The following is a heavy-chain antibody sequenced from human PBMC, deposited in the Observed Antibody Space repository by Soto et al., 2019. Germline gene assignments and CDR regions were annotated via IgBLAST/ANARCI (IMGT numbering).Heavy chain of an antibody. J-gene: IGHJ4*02. CDR2: TYYRSKWYD. CDR1: GDSVSSHRAA. D-gene: IGHD2-8*01. V-gene: IGHV6-1*01. Sequence: SQTLSLTCAISGDSVSSHRAAWNWIRQSPSRGLEWLGRTYYRSKWYDDYAVSVKSRITINSDTSKNQFSLQLNFVTPEDTAVYYCLRDEATNRYCYDYWGQGTMVTVSS. CDR3: LRDEATNRYCYDY.